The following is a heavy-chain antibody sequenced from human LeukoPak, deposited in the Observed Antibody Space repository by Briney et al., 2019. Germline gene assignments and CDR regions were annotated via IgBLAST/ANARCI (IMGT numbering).Heavy chain of an antibody. D-gene: IGHD5-24*01. Sequence: GRSLRLSCAASGFTFDDYAMHWVRQAPGKGLEWVSGISWNSGSIGYADSVKGRFTISRDNAKNSLYLQMNSLKAEDTALYYCAKGRVIMATIEVYFDYWGQGTLVTVSS. CDR2: ISWNSGSI. CDR3: AKGRVIMATIEVYFDY. J-gene: IGHJ4*02. CDR1: GFTFDDYA. V-gene: IGHV3-9*01.